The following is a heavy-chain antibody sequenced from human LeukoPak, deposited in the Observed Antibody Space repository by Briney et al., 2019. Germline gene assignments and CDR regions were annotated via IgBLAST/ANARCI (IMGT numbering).Heavy chain of an antibody. J-gene: IGHJ4*02. D-gene: IGHD6-13*01. V-gene: IGHV4-59*08. CDR3: ARQPIAAPPDY. CDR1: GGSISSYY. Sequence: SETLSLTCTVSGGSISSYYWSWIRQPPGKGLEWIGYIYYSGSTNYNPSLKSRVTISVDTSKNQFSLKLSSVTAADTAVYYCARQPIAAPPDYWGQGTLVTVSS. CDR2: IYYSGST.